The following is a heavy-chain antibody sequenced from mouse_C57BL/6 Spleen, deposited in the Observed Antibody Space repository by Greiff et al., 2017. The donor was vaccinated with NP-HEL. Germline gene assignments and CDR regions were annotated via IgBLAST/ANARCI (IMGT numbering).Heavy chain of an antibody. CDR2: IYPRSGNT. Sequence: VQLQQSGAELARPGASVKLSCKASGYTFTSYGISWVKQRTGQGLEWIGEIYPRSGNTYYNEKFKGKATLTADKSSSTAYMELRSLTSEDSAVYFCARLSDHFAYWGQGTLVTVSA. CDR1: GYTFTSYG. CDR3: ARLSDHFAY. J-gene: IGHJ3*01. V-gene: IGHV1-81*01.